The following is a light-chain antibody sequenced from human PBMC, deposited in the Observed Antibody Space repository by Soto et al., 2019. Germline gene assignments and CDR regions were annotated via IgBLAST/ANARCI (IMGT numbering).Light chain of an antibody. V-gene: IGLV2-23*02. Sequence: QSVLTQPASVSGSPGQSITISCTGTSSNVGNFNVVSWYQQHPGKAPKVIIYDVSERPPGVSHRFSGSKSGNTASLTISGLQAEDEADYYCCSYAGSGTNVFGTGTKVTVL. J-gene: IGLJ1*01. CDR2: DVS. CDR1: SSNVGNFNV. CDR3: CSYAGSGTNV.